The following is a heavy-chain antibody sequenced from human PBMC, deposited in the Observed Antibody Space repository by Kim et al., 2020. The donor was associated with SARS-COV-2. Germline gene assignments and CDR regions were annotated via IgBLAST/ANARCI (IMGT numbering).Heavy chain of an antibody. V-gene: IGHV4-61*01. CDR3: ARYRAWGPGFYS. D-gene: IGHD1-26*01. Sequence: SETLSLTCSVSGDSVSASSNYWGWIRQPRGKGLEWIGYMYYSGRTNFNPSLESRVTISIDTAKNQFSLGLTSVTTADTGMYYCARYRAWGPGFYSWGQG. J-gene: IGHJ4*02. CDR2: MYYSGRT. CDR1: GDSVSASSNY.